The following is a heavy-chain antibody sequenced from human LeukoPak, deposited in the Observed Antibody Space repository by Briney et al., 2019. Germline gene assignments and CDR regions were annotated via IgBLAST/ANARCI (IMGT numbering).Heavy chain of an antibody. J-gene: IGHJ5*02. CDR3: ARDTCDGGDCLNWFDP. CDR2: INPKGGGI. Sequence: ASVKVSCKASGYSFTDYYIHWARQAPGQGLEWMGWINPKGGGINYAPEFQGRVTMTRDTSITTAYMELSSLRSDDTAMYYCARDTCDGGDCLNWFDPWGQGTLVTVSS. V-gene: IGHV1-2*02. D-gene: IGHD2-21*02. CDR1: GYSFTDYY.